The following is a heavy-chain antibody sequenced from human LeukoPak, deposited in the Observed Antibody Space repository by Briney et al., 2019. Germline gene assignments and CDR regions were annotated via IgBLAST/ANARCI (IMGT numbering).Heavy chain of an antibody. D-gene: IGHD3-22*01. Sequence: SQTLFLTCNVSGAAISSGTYYWSWIRQPAGKGLEWIGRIFTSGNTDYNPSLKSRVFISIETSKNRFSLTLNSVTAADTAVYYCATLRGDYYDSRAYDLWGQGTMVTVSS. CDR2: IFTSGNT. V-gene: IGHV4-61*02. CDR3: ATLRGDYYDSRAYDL. J-gene: IGHJ3*01. CDR1: GAAISSGTYY.